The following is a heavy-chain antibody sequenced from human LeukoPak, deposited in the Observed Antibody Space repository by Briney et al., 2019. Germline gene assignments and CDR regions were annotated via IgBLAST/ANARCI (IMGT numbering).Heavy chain of an antibody. Sequence: SETPSLTCTVSGGSISSSSYYWGWIRQPPGKGLEWIGSIYYSGSTYYNPSLKSRVTISVDTSKNQFSLKLSSATAADTAVYYCARDKTYYYDSSGPDDAFDIWGQGTMVTVSS. CDR3: ARDKTYYYDSSGPDDAFDI. CDR1: GGSISSSSYY. D-gene: IGHD3-22*01. J-gene: IGHJ3*02. CDR2: IYYSGST. V-gene: IGHV4-39*02.